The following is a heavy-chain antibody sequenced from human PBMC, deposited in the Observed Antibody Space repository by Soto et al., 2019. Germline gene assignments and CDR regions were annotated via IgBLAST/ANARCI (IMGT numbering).Heavy chain of an antibody. J-gene: IGHJ4*02. V-gene: IGHV3-9*01. CDR2: ISWNSGNI. D-gene: IGHD2-2*01. CDR1: GFTFDAHA. CDR3: ARCDTTSSFSRIRN. Sequence: EVQLVESGGGLVQPGRSLRLSCAGSGFTFDAHAMHWVRQAPGKGLEWVSTISWNSGNIHYADSVKGRFTISRDNAKNSLYLQMNSLRAEDTALYYCARCDTTSSFSRIRNGGQGTLVTVSS.